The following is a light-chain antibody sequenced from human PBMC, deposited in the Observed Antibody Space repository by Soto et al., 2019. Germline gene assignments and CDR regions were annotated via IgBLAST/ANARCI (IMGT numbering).Light chain of an antibody. CDR1: QSVSSN. CDR3: QQYNNWPPWT. Sequence: EIVMTQSPATLSVSPGERATLSCRVSQSVSSNLAWYQQKPGQAPRLLIYGASTRATGIPARFSGSGSGTEFNLTISSLQSEDFAVYYCQQYNNWPPWTFGQGTKVEIK. J-gene: IGKJ1*01. CDR2: GAS. V-gene: IGKV3-15*01.